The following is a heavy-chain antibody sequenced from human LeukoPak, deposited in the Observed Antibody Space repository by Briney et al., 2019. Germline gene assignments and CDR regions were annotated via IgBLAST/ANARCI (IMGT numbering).Heavy chain of an antibody. V-gene: IGHV4-59*02. D-gene: IGHD6-19*01. CDR3: ARTAGYSSGWYGY. J-gene: IGHJ4*02. CDR1: SGSVSGYY. CDR2: IYYSGRT. Sequence: SETLSLTCTVSSGSVSGYYWSWIRQPPGKGLEWIGNIYYSGRTNYNPSLKSRVTISVDTSKNQFSLNLSSVTAADTAVYYCARTAGYSSGWYGYWGQGTLVTVSS.